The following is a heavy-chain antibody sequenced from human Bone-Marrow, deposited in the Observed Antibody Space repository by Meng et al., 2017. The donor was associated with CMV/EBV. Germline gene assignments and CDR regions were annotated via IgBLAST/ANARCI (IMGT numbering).Heavy chain of an antibody. CDR1: GYTFTSYY. V-gene: IGHV1-46*01. CDR2: INPSGGST. J-gene: IGHJ6*02. Sequence: ASVKVSCKASGYTFTSYYMHWVRQAPGQGLEWMGIINPSGGSTSYAQKFQGRVTMTRDTSISTAYMELSRLRSDDTAVYFCARGGTNYYYYDVDVWGQGTTVTVSS. CDR3: ARGGTNYYYYDVDV.